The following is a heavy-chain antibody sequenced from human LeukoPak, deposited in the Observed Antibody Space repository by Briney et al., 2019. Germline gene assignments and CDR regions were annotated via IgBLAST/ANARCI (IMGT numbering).Heavy chain of an antibody. V-gene: IGHV4-4*07. D-gene: IGHD2-15*01. Sequence: SETLSLICTVSGGSIVSHYWNWIRQPAGRGLEWIGRIYTSGSTNYNPSLKSRVTISVDTSKNQFSLKLSSVTAADTAVYYCATHGVVAANSDYWGQGTLVTVSS. CDR3: ATHGVVAANSDY. CDR2: IYTSGST. J-gene: IGHJ4*02. CDR1: GGSIVSHY.